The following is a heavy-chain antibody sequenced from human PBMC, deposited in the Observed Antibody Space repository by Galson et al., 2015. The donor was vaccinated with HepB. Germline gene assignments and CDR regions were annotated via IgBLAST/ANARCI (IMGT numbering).Heavy chain of an antibody. CDR1: GYTFTNYY. D-gene: IGHD6-13*01. J-gene: IGHJ1*01. V-gene: IGHV1-46*01. Sequence: SVKVSCKASGYTFTNYYIHWVRQAPGQGLEWMGIINPSDGSTTYAQKFQGRVTMTRDTSTSTVFMEMSSLRYEDTAVYYCATGQRYSSNWGQGTLVTVSS. CDR3: ATGQRYSSN. CDR2: INPSDGST.